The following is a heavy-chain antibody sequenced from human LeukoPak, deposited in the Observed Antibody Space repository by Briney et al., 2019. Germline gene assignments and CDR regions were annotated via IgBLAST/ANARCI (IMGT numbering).Heavy chain of an antibody. Sequence: GGSLRLSCAASGFTFSSYAMSWIRLAPGKGLEWVSGISGRGSSTYYTDSVKGRFTISRDNSKNTLYLQMNCLRAEDTAVYYCAKDDTDSRWLGDFDHWGQGTLVTVSS. D-gene: IGHD3-10*01. J-gene: IGHJ4*02. CDR1: GFTFSSYA. CDR3: AKDDTDSRWLGDFDH. CDR2: ISGRGSST. V-gene: IGHV3-23*01.